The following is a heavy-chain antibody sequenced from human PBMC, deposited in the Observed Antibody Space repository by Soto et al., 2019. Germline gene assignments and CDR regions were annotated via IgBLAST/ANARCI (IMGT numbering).Heavy chain of an antibody. CDR2: IYYSGST. Sequence: SETLSLTCTVSGGSVSSGSYYWSWIRQPPGKGLEWIGYIYYSGSTNYNPSLKSRVTISVDTSKNQFSLKLSSVTAADTAVYYCERIPDYYYDLNWFDPWGQGTLVTVSS. V-gene: IGHV4-61*01. D-gene: IGHD3-22*01. CDR1: GGSVSSGSYY. CDR3: ERIPDYYYDLNWFDP. J-gene: IGHJ5*02.